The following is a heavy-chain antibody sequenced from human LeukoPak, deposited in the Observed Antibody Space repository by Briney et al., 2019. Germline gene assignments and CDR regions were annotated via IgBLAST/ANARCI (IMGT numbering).Heavy chain of an antibody. J-gene: IGHJ3*02. D-gene: IGHD6-13*01. Sequence: ASVRVSCKASGGTFSSYAISWVRQAPGQGLEWMGRIIPILGIANYAQKFQGRVTITADKSTSTAYMELSSLRSEDTAVYYCARDLVLPSSSWQIDAFDIWGQGTMVTVSS. V-gene: IGHV1-69*04. CDR1: GGTFSSYA. CDR3: ARDLVLPSSSWQIDAFDI. CDR2: IIPILGIA.